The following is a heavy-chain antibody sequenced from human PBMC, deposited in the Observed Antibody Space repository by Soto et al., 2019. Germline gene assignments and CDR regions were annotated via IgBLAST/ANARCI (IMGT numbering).Heavy chain of an antibody. CDR3: AVVVAATPSDYYYYGMDV. J-gene: IGHJ6*02. V-gene: IGHV1-69*13. Sequence: SVKVSCKASGGTFSSYAISWVRQAPGQGPEWMGGIIPIFGTANYAQKFQGRVTITADESTSTAYMELSSLRSEDTAVYYCAVVVAATPSDYYYYGMDVWGQGTTVTVSS. D-gene: IGHD2-15*01. CDR1: GGTFSSYA. CDR2: IIPIFGTA.